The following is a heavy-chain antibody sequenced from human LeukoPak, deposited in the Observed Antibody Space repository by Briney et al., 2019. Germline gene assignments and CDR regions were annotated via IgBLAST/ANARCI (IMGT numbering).Heavy chain of an antibody. J-gene: IGHJ4*02. D-gene: IGHD3-16*02. CDR2: ISAYNGNT. CDR3: ARDPDYDYVWGSYRPYFGY. Sequence: ASVKVSCKASGYTFTSYGISWVRQAPGQGLEWMGWISAYNGNTNYAQKLQGRVTMTTDTSTSTAYMELRSLRSDDTAVYYCARDPDYDYVWGSYRPYFGYWGQGTLVTVSS. V-gene: IGHV1-18*01. CDR1: GYTFTSYG.